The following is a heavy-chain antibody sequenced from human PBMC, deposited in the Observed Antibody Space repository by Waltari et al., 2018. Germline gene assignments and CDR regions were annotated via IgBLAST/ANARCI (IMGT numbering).Heavy chain of an antibody. CDR3: AKDVTPRTYSSSWYSFDY. D-gene: IGHD6-13*01. Sequence: EVQLLESGGGLVQPGGSLRLSCAASGFTFSSYAMSWVRQAPGKGLEWVSAISGSGGSTYYADSVKGRFTISRDNSKNTLYLQMNSLRAEDTAVYYCAKDVTPRTYSSSWYSFDYWGQGTLVTVSS. V-gene: IGHV3-23*01. CDR2: ISGSGGST. J-gene: IGHJ4*02. CDR1: GFTFSSYA.